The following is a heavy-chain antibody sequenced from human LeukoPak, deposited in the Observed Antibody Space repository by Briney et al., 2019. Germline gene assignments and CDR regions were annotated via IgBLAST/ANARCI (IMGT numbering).Heavy chain of an antibody. Sequence: PGGSLRLSCAASGFTCSDYYMSWIRQAPGKGLEWVSYISSSGSTIYYADSVKGRFTISRDNAKNSLYLQMNSLRAEDTAVYYCARAPVGYGSGSYYNSRFFDYWGQGTLVTVSS. CDR3: ARAPVGYGSGSYYNSRFFDY. CDR1: GFTCSDYY. CDR2: ISSSGSTI. V-gene: IGHV3-11*01. D-gene: IGHD3-10*01. J-gene: IGHJ4*02.